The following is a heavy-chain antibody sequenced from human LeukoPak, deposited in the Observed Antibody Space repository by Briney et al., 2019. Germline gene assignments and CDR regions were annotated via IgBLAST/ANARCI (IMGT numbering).Heavy chain of an antibody. CDR1: GGSISSYY. CDR2: IYYSGST. D-gene: IGHD3-3*01. V-gene: IGHV4-59*01. Sequence: SETLSLTCTVSGGSISSYYWSWIRQPPGKGLEWIAYIYYSGSTDYNPSLKSRVTISVDTSKNQFSLKLSSVTAADTAVYYCARAGYDFWSGYEFDYWGQGTLVTVSS. J-gene: IGHJ4*02. CDR3: ARAGYDFWSGYEFDY.